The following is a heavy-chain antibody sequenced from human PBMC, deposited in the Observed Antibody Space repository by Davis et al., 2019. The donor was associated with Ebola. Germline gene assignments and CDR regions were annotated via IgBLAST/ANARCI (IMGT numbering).Heavy chain of an antibody. V-gene: IGHV4-4*07. J-gene: IGHJ5*02. CDR2: IYTSGST. Sequence: PSETLSLTCTVSGGSISSHYWSWIRQSAGKGLEWIGRIYTSGSTNYNPSLKSRVTMSVDTSKNQFSLKLTSVTAADTAVYYCARGVLLGDNWFDPWGQGTLVTVSS. D-gene: IGHD2-21*01. CDR3: ARGVLLGDNWFDP. CDR1: GGSISSHY.